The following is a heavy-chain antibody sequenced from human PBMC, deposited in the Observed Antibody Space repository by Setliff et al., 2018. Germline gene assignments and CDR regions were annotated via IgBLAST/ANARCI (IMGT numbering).Heavy chain of an antibody. CDR1: GGSISSGGYY. V-gene: IGHV4-39*07. D-gene: IGHD2-2*02. J-gene: IGHJ6*02. CDR3: ARDRQYCSSTSCYTSYFYYYAMDI. CDR2: INHSGST. Sequence: SETLSLTCTVSGGSISSGGYYRSWIRQPPGKGLEWIGEINHSGSTNYNPSLKSRVTISLDTSRNQVSLKLSSVTAADTAVYYCARDRQYCSSTSCYTSYFYYYAMDIWGQGTTVTVSS.